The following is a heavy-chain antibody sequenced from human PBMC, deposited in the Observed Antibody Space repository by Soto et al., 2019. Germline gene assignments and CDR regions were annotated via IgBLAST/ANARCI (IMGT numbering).Heavy chain of an antibody. CDR3: AREGDYYDSSGLVDAFDI. D-gene: IGHD3-22*01. J-gene: IGHJ3*02. Sequence: PSETLSLTCTVSGGSISSGGYYWSWIRQHPGKGLEWIGYIYYSGSTNYNPSLKSRVTISVDTSKNQFSLKLSSVTAADTAVYYCAREGDYYDSSGLVDAFDIWGQGTMVTVSS. CDR1: GGSISSGGYY. V-gene: IGHV4-61*08. CDR2: IYYSGST.